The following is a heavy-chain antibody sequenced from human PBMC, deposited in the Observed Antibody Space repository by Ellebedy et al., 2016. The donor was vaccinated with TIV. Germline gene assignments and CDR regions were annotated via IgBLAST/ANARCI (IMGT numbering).Heavy chain of an antibody. CDR3: ARVAAEGNCGGDCFGEDY. J-gene: IGHJ4*02. D-gene: IGHD2-21*02. Sequence: GGSLRLSCAASGFTFSDYYMSWIRQAPGKGLEWVSYISSSSSYTNYADSVKGRFTISRDNAKNSLYLQMNSLRAEDTAVYYCARVAAEGNCGGDCFGEDYWGQGTLVTVSS. CDR1: GFTFSDYY. V-gene: IGHV3-11*06. CDR2: ISSSSSYT.